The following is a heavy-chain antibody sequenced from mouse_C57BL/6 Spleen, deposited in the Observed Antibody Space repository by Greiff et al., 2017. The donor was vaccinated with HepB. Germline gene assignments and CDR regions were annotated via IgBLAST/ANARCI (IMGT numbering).Heavy chain of an antibody. D-gene: IGHD2-4*01. J-gene: IGHJ3*01. CDR3: ARGGDYDGWFAY. CDR2: IFPGSGST. Sequence: QVHVKQSGPELVKPGASVKISCKASGYTFTDYYINWVKQRPGQGLEWIGWIFPGSGSTYYNEKFKGKATLTVDKSSSTAYMLLSSLTSEDSAVYFCARGGDYDGWFAYWGQGTLVTVSA. CDR1: GYTFTDYY. V-gene: IGHV1-75*01.